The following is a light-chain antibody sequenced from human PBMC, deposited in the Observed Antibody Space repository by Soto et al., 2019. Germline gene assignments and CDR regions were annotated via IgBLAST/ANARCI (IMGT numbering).Light chain of an antibody. Sequence: QPVLTQSPSTSASLGASVKLTCTLSSGHSSYAIAWHQQQPEKGPRYLMKLNSDGSHNKGDGIPDRFSGSSSGAERYLTISSLQSEHEADYYCQTWGTGPWVFGGGTKLTVL. CDR1: SGHSSYA. CDR2: LNSDGSH. V-gene: IGLV4-69*01. J-gene: IGLJ3*02. CDR3: QTWGTGPWV.